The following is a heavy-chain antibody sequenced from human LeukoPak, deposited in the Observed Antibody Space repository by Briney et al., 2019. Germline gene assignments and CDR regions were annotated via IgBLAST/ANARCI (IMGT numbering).Heavy chain of an antibody. D-gene: IGHD6-19*01. CDR1: GFTFSGSA. V-gene: IGHV3-30*04. CDR3: AREEYSSGWRHLLFDY. CDR2: ISYDGSNK. J-gene: IGHJ4*02. Sequence: PGGSLRLSCAASGFTFSGSAMHWVRQAPGKGLEWVAVISYDGSNKYYADSVKGRFTISRDNSKNTLYLQMNSLRAEDTAVYYCAREEYSSGWRHLLFDYWGQGTLVTVSS.